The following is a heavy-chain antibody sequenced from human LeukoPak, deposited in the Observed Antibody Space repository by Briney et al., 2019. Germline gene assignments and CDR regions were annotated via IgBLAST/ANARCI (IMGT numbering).Heavy chain of an antibody. D-gene: IGHD3-22*01. V-gene: IGHV3-11*06. CDR1: GFTFSDYY. J-gene: IGHJ4*02. CDR2: ISSSSSYT. CDR3: ARDNYDSSGYYFD. Sequence: PGGSLRLSCAASGFTFSDYYMSWIRQAPGKGLEWVSYISSSSSYTNYADSVKGRFTISRDNAKKSLYLQMNSLRAEDTAVYYCARDNYDSSGYYFDWGQGTLVTVSS.